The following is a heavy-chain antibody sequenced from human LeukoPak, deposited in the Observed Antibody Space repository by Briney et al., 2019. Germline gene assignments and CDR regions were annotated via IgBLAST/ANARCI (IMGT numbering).Heavy chain of an antibody. J-gene: IGHJ4*02. V-gene: IGHV4-39*01. CDR1: GGSISSSSYY. Sequence: SETLSLTCTVSGGSISSSSYYWGWIRQPPGKGLEWIGSINYSGSTYYNPSLKSRVTISVDTSKNQFSLKLSSVTAADTAVYYCARAGLGTSFYSNFDYWGQGTLVTVSS. CDR3: ARAGLGTSFYSNFDY. D-gene: IGHD2-2*01. CDR2: INYSGST.